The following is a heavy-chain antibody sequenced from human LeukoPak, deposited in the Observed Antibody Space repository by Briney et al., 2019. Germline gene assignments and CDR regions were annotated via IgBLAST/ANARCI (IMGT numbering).Heavy chain of an antibody. J-gene: IGHJ3*02. CDR3: ARDQYSSSWYGGGDAFDI. D-gene: IGHD6-13*01. CDR2: IIPIFGTA. CDR1: GGTFSSYP. V-gene: IGHV1-69*13. Sequence: SVKDSCKASGGTFSSYPISWVRPAPGKGLEWMGGIIPIFGTANYAQKFQGRVTITADDSTSTAYMELSSLRSEDTAVYYCARDQYSSSWYGGGDAFDIWGQGTMVTVSS.